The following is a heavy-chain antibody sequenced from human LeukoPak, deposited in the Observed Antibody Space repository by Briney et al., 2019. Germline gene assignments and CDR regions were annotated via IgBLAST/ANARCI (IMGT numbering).Heavy chain of an antibody. D-gene: IGHD5-24*01. J-gene: IGHJ6*02. CDR2: INHSGST. CDR3: AREGPPTIRFYYSYGMDV. V-gene: IGHV4-34*01. Sequence: SETLSLTCAVYGGSFSGYYWSWIRQPPGKGLEWIGEINHSGSTNYNPSLKSRVTISVDTSKNQFSLKLSSVTAADTAVYYCAREGPPTIRFYYSYGMDVWGQGTTVTVSS. CDR1: GGSFSGYY.